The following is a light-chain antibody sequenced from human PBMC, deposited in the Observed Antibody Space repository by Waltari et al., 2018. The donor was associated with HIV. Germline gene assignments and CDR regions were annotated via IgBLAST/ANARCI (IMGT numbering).Light chain of an antibody. J-gene: IGLJ2*01. CDR1: GSDLRDYNS. V-gene: IGLV2-14*01. Sequence: QSALTQPASVSGSPGQSLTISCTGTGSDLRDYNSVSWYQHHPGKAPKVVIYEISNRPSGVSSRFSGSISANTASLTISGLQAEDEADYFCTSYISSASPEFGGGTKVTVL. CDR3: TSYISSASPE. CDR2: EIS.